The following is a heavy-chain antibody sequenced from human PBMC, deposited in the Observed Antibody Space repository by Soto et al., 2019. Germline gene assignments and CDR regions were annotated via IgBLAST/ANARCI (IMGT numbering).Heavy chain of an antibody. CDR1: GFTFSDYY. D-gene: IGHD2-2*01. V-gene: IGHV3-11*01. CDR3: ASAPLVQHPYYYDS. Sequence: PGGSLRLSCAASGFTFSDYYITWIRQAPGKGLEWLSYXXSXXSXXXXXDXXXGRFTISRDNAKYSLFLQMNSLRAEDTAVYYCASAPLVQHPYYYDSWGQGTLVTVSS. CDR2: XXSXXSXX. J-gene: IGHJ4*02.